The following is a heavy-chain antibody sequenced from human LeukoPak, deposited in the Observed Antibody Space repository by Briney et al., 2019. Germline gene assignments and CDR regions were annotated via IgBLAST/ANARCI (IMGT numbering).Heavy chain of an antibody. CDR1: GGSISSYY. Sequence: PSEALSLTCTVSGGSISSYYWSWIRQPPGKGLEWIGYIYYSGSTNYNPSLKSRVTISVDTSKNQFSLKLSSVTAADTAVYYCARDLSRWGQGTQVTVSS. CDR2: IYYSGST. CDR3: ARDLSR. V-gene: IGHV4-59*01. J-gene: IGHJ4*02.